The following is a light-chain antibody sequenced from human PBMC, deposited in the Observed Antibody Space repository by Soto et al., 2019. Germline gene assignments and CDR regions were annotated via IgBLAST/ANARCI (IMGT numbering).Light chain of an antibody. Sequence: QSVLTQPASVSGSPGQSITISCTGTNSDVGGYNYVSWYQQHPGKAPELMIYEVSHRPSGVSNRFSGSKSDNTASLTISGLQAEDEADYYCGAWDGSLEPYLFGTGTKVTV. V-gene: IGLV2-14*01. CDR1: NSDVGGYNY. CDR2: EVS. J-gene: IGLJ1*01. CDR3: GAWDGSLEPYL.